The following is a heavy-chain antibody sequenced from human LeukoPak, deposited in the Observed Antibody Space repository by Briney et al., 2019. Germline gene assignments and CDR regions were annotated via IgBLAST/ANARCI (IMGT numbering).Heavy chain of an antibody. D-gene: IGHD6-19*01. V-gene: IGHV3-7*01. CDR3: ARRVGIAVAGFYPHYFDY. CDR2: IKQDGSEK. CDR1: GFTFSSYW. J-gene: IGHJ4*02. Sequence: PGGSLRLSCAASGFTFSSYWMSWVRQAPGKGLEWAANIKQDGSEKYYVDSVKGRFTISRDNAKNSLYLQMNSLRAEDTAVYYCARRVGIAVAGFYPHYFDYWGQGTLVTVSS.